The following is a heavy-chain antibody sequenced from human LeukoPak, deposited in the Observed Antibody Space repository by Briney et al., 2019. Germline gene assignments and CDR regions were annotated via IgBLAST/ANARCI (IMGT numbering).Heavy chain of an antibody. CDR2: IRYDGSNK. CDR1: GFTFNSYG. D-gene: IGHD6-13*01. Sequence: PGGSLRLSCAASGFTFNSYGMHWIRQAPGKGLVWVAFIRYDGSNKYYADSVNGRFTISRDNSKNTLYLQMNSLRAEDTAVYYCAKDGSMAAAGTFDYWGQGTLVTVSS. J-gene: IGHJ4*01. CDR3: AKDGSMAAAGTFDY. V-gene: IGHV3-30*02.